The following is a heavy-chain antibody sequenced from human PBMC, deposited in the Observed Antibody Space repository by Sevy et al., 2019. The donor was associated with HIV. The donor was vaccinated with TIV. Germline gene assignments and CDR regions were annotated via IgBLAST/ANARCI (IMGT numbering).Heavy chain of an antibody. D-gene: IGHD3-9*01. CDR1: GFSLSTSGVG. V-gene: IGHV2-5*02. CDR3: AQWYYDILTGYYRAGGYFDY. CDR2: IYWDDDK. Sequence: SGPTLVNPTQTLTLTCTFSGFSLSTSGVGVGWIRQPPGKALEWLALIYWDDDKRYSPSLKSRLTITKDTAKNQVVLRMTNMDPVDTATYYCAQWYYDILTGYYRAGGYFDYWGQGTLVTVSS. J-gene: IGHJ4*02.